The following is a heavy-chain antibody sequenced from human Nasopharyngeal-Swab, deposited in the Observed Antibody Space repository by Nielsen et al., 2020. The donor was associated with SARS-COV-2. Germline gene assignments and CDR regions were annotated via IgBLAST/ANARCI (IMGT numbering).Heavy chain of an antibody. Sequence: SETLSLTCAVSGGSISSSNWWSWIRQPPGKGLEWIGYIYYSGSTNYNPSLKSRVTISVDTSKNQFSLKLSSVTAADTAVYYCARDSGPGYSYGSFDYWGQGTLVTVSS. V-gene: IGHV4-61*01. J-gene: IGHJ4*02. CDR1: GGSISSSNW. CDR3: ARDSGPGYSYGSFDY. D-gene: IGHD5-18*01. CDR2: IYYSGST.